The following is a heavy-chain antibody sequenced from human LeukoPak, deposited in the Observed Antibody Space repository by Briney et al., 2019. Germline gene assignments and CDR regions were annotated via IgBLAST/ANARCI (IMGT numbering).Heavy chain of an antibody. CDR2: ISSSGSTI. D-gene: IGHD3-22*01. CDR1: GFTFSDYY. J-gene: IGHJ4*02. V-gene: IGHV3-11*04. Sequence: GGSLRLSCAASGFTFSDYYVSWIRQAPGKGLEWVSYISSSGSTIYYADSVKGRFTISRDNAKNSLYLQMNSLRAEDTAVYYCARDPGDYYDSSGYRSSRGTFDYWGQGTLVTVSS. CDR3: ARDPGDYYDSSGYRSSRGTFDY.